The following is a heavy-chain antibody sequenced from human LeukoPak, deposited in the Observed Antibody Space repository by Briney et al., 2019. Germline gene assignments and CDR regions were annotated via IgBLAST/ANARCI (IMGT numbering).Heavy chain of an antibody. J-gene: IGHJ6*03. D-gene: IGHD2-2*01. CDR2: INTDGSST. Sequence: AGGSLRLSCAASGFTFSSYWMHWVRQAPGKGLVWVSRINTDGSSTSYADSVKGRSTISRDNAKNTLYLQMNSLRAEDTAVYYCARYCSSTSCYEDYYYYYYMDVWGKGTTVTVSS. CDR3: ARYCSSTSCYEDYYYYYYMDV. CDR1: GFTFSSYW. V-gene: IGHV3-74*01.